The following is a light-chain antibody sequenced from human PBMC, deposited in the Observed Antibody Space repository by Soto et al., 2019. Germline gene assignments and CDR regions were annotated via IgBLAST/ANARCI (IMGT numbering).Light chain of an antibody. J-gene: IGKJ2*01. CDR1: QSINTW. Sequence: DIQMTQSPSTLSASVGDRVTITCRASQSINTWLAWYQQKPGKAPKLLIYKASSLGSGVPSRFSGSGSVTDFTLTISGLQPDDFAIYYWQQYNRHSSYTFGQGNKLEIK. V-gene: IGKV1-5*03. CDR3: QQYNRHSSYT. CDR2: KAS.